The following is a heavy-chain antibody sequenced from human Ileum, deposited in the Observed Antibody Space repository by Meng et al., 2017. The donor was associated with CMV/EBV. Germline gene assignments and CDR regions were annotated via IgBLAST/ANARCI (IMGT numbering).Heavy chain of an antibody. J-gene: IGHJ5*02. Sequence: GSLRLSCTVSGGSISSSSYYWGWIRQPPGKGLEWIGNIYFSGSTYYNPSLKSRVTISVDTPENQFSLKLSSVTAADTAVYYCARHVWGKGFDTWGQGTLVTVSS. D-gene: IGHD3-16*01. CDR2: IYFSGST. V-gene: IGHV4-39*01. CDR3: ARHVWGKGFDT. CDR1: GGSISSSSYY.